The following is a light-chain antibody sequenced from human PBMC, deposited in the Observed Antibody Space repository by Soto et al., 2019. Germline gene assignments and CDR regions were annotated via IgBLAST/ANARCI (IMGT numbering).Light chain of an antibody. CDR2: STN. Sequence: QTVVTQEPSFSVSPGGTVTLTCGLNSGSVSTNYYPSWYQQTPGQAPRTLIYSTNTRSSGVPDRFSGSILGNKAALTITGAQADEESDYYCVLYMGGGIRVFGGGTKLTVL. CDR3: VLYMGGGIRV. V-gene: IGLV8-61*01. CDR1: SGSVSTNYY. J-gene: IGLJ3*02.